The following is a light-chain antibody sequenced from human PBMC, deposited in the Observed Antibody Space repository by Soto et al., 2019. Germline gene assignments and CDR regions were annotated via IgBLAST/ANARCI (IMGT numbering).Light chain of an antibody. CDR1: QGISSD. CDR2: AAS. CDR3: QQFKSHPIT. Sequence: DIQLTQSPSFLSASVGDRVTITCRASQGISSDLAWYQQNPGKAPKLLIYAASTLQNGVPSTFSGSGSGTEFTLTISSLQPEDFGTYYCQQFKSHPITFGQGTRREIK. J-gene: IGKJ5*01. V-gene: IGKV1-9*01.